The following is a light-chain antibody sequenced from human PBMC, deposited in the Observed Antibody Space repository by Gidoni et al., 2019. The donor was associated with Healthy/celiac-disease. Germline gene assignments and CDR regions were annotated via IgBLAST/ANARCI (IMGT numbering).Light chain of an antibody. CDR2: WAS. Sequence: DIVMTQSPASLPVSLGERATINCKSSQSVLYSSNNKNYVAWYQQKPGQPPKLLIYWASTRESGVPDRFSGSGSGTDFTLTISSLQAEDVAVYYCQQYYSTPYTFGQGTKLEIK. V-gene: IGKV4-1*01. CDR3: QQYYSTPYT. J-gene: IGKJ2*01. CDR1: QSVLYSSNNKNY.